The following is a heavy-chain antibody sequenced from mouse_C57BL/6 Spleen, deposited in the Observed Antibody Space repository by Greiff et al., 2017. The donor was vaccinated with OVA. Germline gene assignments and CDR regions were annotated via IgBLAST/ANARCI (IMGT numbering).Heavy chain of an antibody. CDR2: IYPSDGST. CDR3: ARGGLRRGFDV. J-gene: IGHJ1*03. D-gene: IGHD2-4*01. V-gene: IGHV1-78*01. CDR1: GYTFTDYT. Sequence: VQLQQSDAELVKPGASVKISCKASGYTFTDYTIHWMKQRPEQGLEWIGTIYPSDGSTKYNEKFKGKATLTADKSSSTAYMQLNSLTSEDSAVYFCARGGLRRGFDVWGTGTTVTVSS.